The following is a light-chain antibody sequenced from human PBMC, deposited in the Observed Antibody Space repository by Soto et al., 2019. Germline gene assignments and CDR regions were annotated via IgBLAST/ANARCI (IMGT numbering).Light chain of an antibody. CDR1: SSNIGADYD. V-gene: IGLV1-40*01. CDR3: QSYDSSLSGWGV. Sequence: QSVLTQPPSESGAPGQRVTISCTGSSSNIGADYDVHWYQHLPGRAPKLLIYASNHRPSGVPDRFSGSTSGTSASLIIADLQADDEADYYCQSYDSSLSGWGVFGGGTKLTVL. CDR2: ASN. J-gene: IGLJ3*02.